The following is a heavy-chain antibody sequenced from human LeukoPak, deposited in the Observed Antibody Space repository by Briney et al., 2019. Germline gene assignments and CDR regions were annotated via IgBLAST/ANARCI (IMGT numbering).Heavy chain of an antibody. V-gene: IGHV5-51*01. Sequence: GESLKISCKGSGYSFTSYWIGWVRQMPGKGLEWMGIIYPGDSDTRYSPSFQGQVTISADKSISTAYLQWSSLKASDTAMYYCARHRWGGARGNYYYYMDVWGKGTTVTISS. CDR1: GYSFTSYW. CDR3: ARHRWGGARGNYYYYMDV. J-gene: IGHJ6*03. CDR2: IYPGDSDT. D-gene: IGHD3-10*01.